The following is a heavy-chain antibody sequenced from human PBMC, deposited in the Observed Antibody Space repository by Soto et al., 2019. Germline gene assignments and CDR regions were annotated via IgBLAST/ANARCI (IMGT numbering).Heavy chain of an antibody. D-gene: IGHD2-2*01. Sequence: SVKVSCKASGGTFNTYSISWVRQAPGQGLGWMGGIMPIIGTANYAQKFQGRVTITADEPTRTVYMELSSLRSDDTAVYYCARGRDIVELPPGLGPAYPWGPGTLVTVSS. J-gene: IGHJ5*02. V-gene: IGHV1-69*13. CDR3: ARGRDIVELPPGLGPAYP. CDR1: GGTFNTYS. CDR2: IMPIIGTA.